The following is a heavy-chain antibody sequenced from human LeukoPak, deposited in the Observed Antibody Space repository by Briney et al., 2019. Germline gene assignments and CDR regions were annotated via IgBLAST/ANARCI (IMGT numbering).Heavy chain of an antibody. Sequence: GGYLRLYGASSGFAFSSYAMHWVRQAPGKGLDWVAVISYDGSNKYYADSVKGRFTISRDNSKNTLYLQMNSLRAEDTAVYYCAREGKVAVAGFDYWGQGTLVTVSS. CDR3: AREGKVAVAGFDY. J-gene: IGHJ4*02. D-gene: IGHD6-19*01. CDR1: GFAFSSYA. CDR2: ISYDGSNK. V-gene: IGHV3-30*04.